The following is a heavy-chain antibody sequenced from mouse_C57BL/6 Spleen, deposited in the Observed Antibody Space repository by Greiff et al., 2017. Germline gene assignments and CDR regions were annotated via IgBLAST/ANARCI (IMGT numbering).Heavy chain of an antibody. D-gene: IGHD2-4*01. CDR2: IDPSDSET. CDR3: ARRDYDGAWFAY. J-gene: IGHJ3*01. CDR1: GYTFTSYW. Sequence: QVQLQQSGAELVRPGASVTLSCKASGYTFTSYWMHWVKQRPIQGLEWIGNIDPSDSETHYNQKFKDKATLTVDKSSSTAYMQLSSLTSEDSAVYYCARRDYDGAWFAYWGQGTLVTVSA. V-gene: IGHV1-52*01.